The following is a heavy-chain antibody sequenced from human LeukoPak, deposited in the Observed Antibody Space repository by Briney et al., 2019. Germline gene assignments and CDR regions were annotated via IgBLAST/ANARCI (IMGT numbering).Heavy chain of an antibody. CDR1: GFTFSGYE. V-gene: IGHV3-48*03. CDR3: ARGLSGSSSPLYPFDS. J-gene: IGHJ4*02. Sequence: PGGSLRLSCEASGFTFSGYEMNWVRQAPGKGLEWISYICGRGITTYYADSVKGRFTISRDDAKKLLYLEMNSLRAEDTAVYYCARGLSGSSSPLYPFDSWGQGALVTVSS. CDR2: ICGRGITT. D-gene: IGHD6-6*01.